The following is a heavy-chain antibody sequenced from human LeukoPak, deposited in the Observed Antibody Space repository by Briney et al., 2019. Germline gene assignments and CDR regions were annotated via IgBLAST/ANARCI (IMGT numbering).Heavy chain of an antibody. CDR3: AKAHGGSGYDSYFDY. Sequence: PGRSLRLSSAASGFTFSSYGMHWVRQAPGTGLEWVAVISYDGSNKYYADSVKGRFTISRDNSKNTLYLQMNSLRAEDTAVYYCAKAHGGSGYDSYFDYWGQGTLVTVSS. V-gene: IGHV3-30*18. J-gene: IGHJ4*02. D-gene: IGHD5-12*01. CDR2: ISYDGSNK. CDR1: GFTFSSYG.